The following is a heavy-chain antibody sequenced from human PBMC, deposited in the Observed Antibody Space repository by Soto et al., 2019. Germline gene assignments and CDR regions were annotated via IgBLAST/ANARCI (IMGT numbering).Heavy chain of an antibody. D-gene: IGHD2-21*02. V-gene: IGHV5-51*01. J-gene: IGHJ3*02. CDR2: IYPGDSDT. Sequence: PGESLKISCNGSGYSFTIYWIGWVRQMPGKGLEWMGIIYPGDSDTRYSPSFQGQVTISADKSISTAYLQWSSLKASDTAMYYCARRRQEGAYCGGDCYHDAFDIWGQGTMVTVSS. CDR1: GYSFTIYW. CDR3: ARRRQEGAYCGGDCYHDAFDI.